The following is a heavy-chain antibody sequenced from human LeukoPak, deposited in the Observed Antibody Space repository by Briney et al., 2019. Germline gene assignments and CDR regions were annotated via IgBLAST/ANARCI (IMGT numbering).Heavy chain of an antibody. D-gene: IGHD4-17*01. J-gene: IGHJ4*02. CDR2: ISYDGSNK. V-gene: IGHV3-30*19. CDR1: GFPFSAYA. Sequence: GGSLRLSCAASGFPFSAYAMHWFRQAPGKGLEWVAVISYDGSNKYYADSVKGRFTISRDNSKNTLYLQMNSLRAEDTAVYYCARATVTPFDYWGQGTLVTVSS. CDR3: ARATVTPFDY.